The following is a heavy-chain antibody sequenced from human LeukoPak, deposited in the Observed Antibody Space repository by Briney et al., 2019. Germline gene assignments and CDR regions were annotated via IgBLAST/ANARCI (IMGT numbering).Heavy chain of an antibody. CDR3: AKLPDIVETGGFDC. CDR1: GFTLSSYA. Sequence: GGSLRLSCAASGFTLSSYAMSWVRQAPGKGLEWVSGISGSGGTTYYADSVKGRFIISRDNSKNTLYLQMNSLRAEDTAIYYSAKLPDIVETGGFDCWGQGTLVTVSS. V-gene: IGHV3-23*01. CDR2: ISGSGGTT. D-gene: IGHD5-12*01. J-gene: IGHJ4*02.